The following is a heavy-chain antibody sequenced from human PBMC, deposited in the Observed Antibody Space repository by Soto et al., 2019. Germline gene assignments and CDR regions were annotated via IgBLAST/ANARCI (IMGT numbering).Heavy chain of an antibody. J-gene: IGHJ4*02. Sequence: EVQLLESGGGLVQPGGSLRLSCAASGFTFSSYARNWVRQAPGKGLEWVSAISGSGGSTYYADSVKGRFTISRDNSKNPLYLQMNSLRAEDTAVYYCAKGAVVRGVYDLDYWGQGTLVTVSS. CDR3: AKGAVVRGVYDLDY. D-gene: IGHD3-10*01. CDR2: ISGSGGST. CDR1: GFTFSSYA. V-gene: IGHV3-23*01.